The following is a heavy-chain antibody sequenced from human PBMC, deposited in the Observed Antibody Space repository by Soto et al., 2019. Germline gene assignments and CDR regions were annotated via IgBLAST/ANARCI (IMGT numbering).Heavy chain of an antibody. V-gene: IGHV4-59*01. CDR3: ARGQDAFFYYGLDV. CDR1: GGSITSSY. Sequence: PSETLSLTCTVSGGSITSSYCSWIRRPPWKGLEWIAYIYDTGISGYTPSTSYNPSLKSRVTMSVDTSKSQFSLKLTSVAAADTAVYYCARGQDAFFYYGLDVWGQGITVTVSS. J-gene: IGHJ6*02. CDR2: IYDTGISGYTPST.